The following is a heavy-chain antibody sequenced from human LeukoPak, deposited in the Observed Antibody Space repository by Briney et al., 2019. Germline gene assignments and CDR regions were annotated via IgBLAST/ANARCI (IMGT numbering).Heavy chain of an antibody. Sequence: ASVKVSCKASGYTFTSYGISWLRRSPGQGLEWTGWISAYNGNTNYAQKLQGRVTLTTDTSTSTAYMELRSLRSDDTAVYYCARGGIIQGYHYWGQGPLVTVSS. CDR2: ISAYNGNT. J-gene: IGHJ4*02. CDR3: ARGGIIQGYHY. D-gene: IGHD6-13*01. V-gene: IGHV1-18*01. CDR1: GYTFTSYG.